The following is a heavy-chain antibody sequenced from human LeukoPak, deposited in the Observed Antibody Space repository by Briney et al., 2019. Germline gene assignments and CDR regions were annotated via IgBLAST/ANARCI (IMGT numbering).Heavy chain of an antibody. J-gene: IGHJ3*02. CDR1: GESFSDHY. V-gene: IGHV4-34*01. Sequence: SETLSLTCAVYGESFSDHYWNWIRQAPGKGLEWIGEINHSGGTNYNPSLKSRVTISVDTSKNHLSLKLSSVTAADTAVYYCARHDSSGPYNAFDIWGQGTMVTVSS. CDR3: ARHDSSGPYNAFDI. CDR2: INHSGGT. D-gene: IGHD3-22*01.